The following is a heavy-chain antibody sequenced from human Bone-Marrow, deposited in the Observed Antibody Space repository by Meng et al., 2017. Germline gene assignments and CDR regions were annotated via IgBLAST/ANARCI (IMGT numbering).Heavy chain of an antibody. Sequence: QVLLQESGPGLVKPSGTLSLTCAVYGGSFSGFYWNWFRQPPGKGLEWIAEINHSGSTNINPSLKSRVTILADTSKNQFSLKVRSVTAADTAVYYCAREAYSTSLSSATGFDYWGQGTLVTVSS. CDR2: INHSGST. CDR1: GGSFSGFY. V-gene: IGHV4-34*01. J-gene: IGHJ4*02. D-gene: IGHD6-13*01. CDR3: AREAYSTSLSSATGFDY.